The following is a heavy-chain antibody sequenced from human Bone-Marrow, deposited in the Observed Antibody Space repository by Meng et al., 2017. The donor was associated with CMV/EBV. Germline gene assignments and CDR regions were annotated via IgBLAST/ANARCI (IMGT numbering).Heavy chain of an antibody. Sequence: GGSLRLSCKGSGYSFTSYWIGWVRQMPGKGLEWMGIIYPGDSDTRYSPSFQGQVTISADKSISTAYLQWSSLKASDTAMYYCARVSHSSSGWRGPFDYWGQGTLVTVSS. V-gene: IGHV5-51*01. CDR2: IYPGDSDT. CDR1: GYSFTSYW. D-gene: IGHD6-19*01. CDR3: ARVSHSSSGWRGPFDY. J-gene: IGHJ4*02.